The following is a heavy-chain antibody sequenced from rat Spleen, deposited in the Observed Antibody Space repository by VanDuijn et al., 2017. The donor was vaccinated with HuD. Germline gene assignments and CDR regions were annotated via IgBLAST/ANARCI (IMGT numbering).Heavy chain of an antibody. D-gene: IGHD1-12*02. V-gene: IGHV2S12*01. Sequence: QVQLKESGPGLVQPSQTLSLTCTVSGFSLTSNGVSWVRQPPGKGLEWIAAISSGGTTYYNSALKSRLSISRDTSKSQVFLKMNSLQTEDTAIYFCIRGPPRDDDSYYYGYYFDYWGQGVMVTVSS. CDR1: GFSLTSNG. J-gene: IGHJ2*01. CDR3: IRGPPRDDDSYYYGYYFDY. CDR2: ISSGGTT.